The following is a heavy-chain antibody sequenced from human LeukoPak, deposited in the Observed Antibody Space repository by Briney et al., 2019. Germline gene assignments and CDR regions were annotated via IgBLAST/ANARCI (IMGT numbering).Heavy chain of an antibody. D-gene: IGHD2-2*01. J-gene: IGHJ5*02. V-gene: IGHV3-21*01. CDR1: GFTFSSYS. Sequence: PGGSLRLSCAASGFTFSSYSMNWVRQAPGKGLDWVSSISSSSSYIYYADSVKGRFTISRDNAKNSLYLQMNSRRAEDTAVYYCARSVVGCFDPWGQGTLVTVSS. CDR3: ARSVVGCFDP. CDR2: ISSSSSYI.